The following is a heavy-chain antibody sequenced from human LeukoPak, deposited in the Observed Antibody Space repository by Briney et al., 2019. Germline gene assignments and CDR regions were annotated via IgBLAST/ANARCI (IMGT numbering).Heavy chain of an antibody. D-gene: IGHD2-2*01. V-gene: IGHV4-34*01. J-gene: IGHJ4*02. CDR2: INHSGST. Sequence: SETLSLTCAVYGGSFSGYYWNWIRQPPGKGLEWIGEINHSGSTNYNPSLKSRVTISVDTSKNQFSLKLSSVTAADTAVYYCARWVRGYCSSTSCYSFDYWGQGTLVTVSS. CDR3: ARWVRGYCSSTSCYSFDY. CDR1: GGSFSGYY.